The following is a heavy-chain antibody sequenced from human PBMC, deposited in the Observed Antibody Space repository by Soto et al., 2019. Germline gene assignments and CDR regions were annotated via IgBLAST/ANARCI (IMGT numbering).Heavy chain of an antibody. CDR2: INHSGST. V-gene: IGHV4-34*01. J-gene: IGHJ4*02. D-gene: IGHD3-10*01. CDR3: ARGGGRMVRGVIPDY. CDR1: GGSFSGYY. Sequence: PSETLSLTCAVYGGSFSGYYWSWIRQPPGKGLEWIGEINHSGSTNYNPSLKSRVTISVDTSKNQFSLKLSSVTAADTAVYYCARGGGRMVRGVIPDYWGQGTLVTVSS.